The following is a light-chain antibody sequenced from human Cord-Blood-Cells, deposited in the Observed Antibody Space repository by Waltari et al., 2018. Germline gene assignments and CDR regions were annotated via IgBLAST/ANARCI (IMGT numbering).Light chain of an antibody. J-gene: IGKJ1*01. V-gene: IGKV1-39*01. CDR2: AAS. Sequence: DIQMTQSPSSLSASVGDRVTITCRASQSISSYLNWYQQKPGKAPKLLSYAASSLQSGVPSSFSGSGSGTDCTLTISSLQPEDFATYYCQQSYSTPWTFGQGTKVEIK. CDR1: QSISSY. CDR3: QQSYSTPWT.